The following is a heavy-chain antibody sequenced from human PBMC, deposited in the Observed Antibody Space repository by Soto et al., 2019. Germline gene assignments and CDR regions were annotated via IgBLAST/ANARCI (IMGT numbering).Heavy chain of an antibody. D-gene: IGHD3-3*02. V-gene: IGHV4-34*01. CDR2: INYRGSS. CDR1: GGCFTGYY. Sequence: QVQLQQWGAGLLKPSETLSLTCAVYGGCFTGYYWTWNRQTPGKGLEWIGEINYRGSSYYNPSLGSRISMAVDTSKTQFSLQLRSATAADTAVYFCVRAQPHRITMFEVVIRSYDYGMDVWGQGTTVTVSS. CDR3: VRAQPHRITMFEVVIRSYDYGMDV. J-gene: IGHJ6*02.